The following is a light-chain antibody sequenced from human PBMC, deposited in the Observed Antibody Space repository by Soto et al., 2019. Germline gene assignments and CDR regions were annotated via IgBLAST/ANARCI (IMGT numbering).Light chain of an antibody. CDR1: SSDVGGYNY. V-gene: IGLV2-14*01. Sequence: QSALTQPASVSGSPGQSITISCTGTSSDVGGYNYVSWYQQHPGKAPKLMIYDVSIRPPGVSNRFSGSKSGNTASLTVSGLQAEDEADYYCSSYTSSSTLVFGGGTQLTVL. CDR3: SSYTSSSTLV. CDR2: DVS. J-gene: IGLJ2*01.